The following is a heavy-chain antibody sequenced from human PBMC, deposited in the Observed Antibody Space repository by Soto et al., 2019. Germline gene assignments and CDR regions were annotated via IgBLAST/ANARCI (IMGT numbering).Heavy chain of an antibody. CDR2: IWYDGSNK. V-gene: IGHV3-33*01. D-gene: IGHD6-19*01. CDR3: ARIPQIAVAGTRFGYFDL. J-gene: IGHJ2*01. CDR1: GFTFSSYG. Sequence: QVQLEESGGGVVQPGRSLRLSCAASGFTFSSYGMHWVRQAPGKGLEWVAVIWYDGSNKYYADSVKGRCTISRDNSKNTLYLQMNSLGAEDTAVYYCARIPQIAVAGTRFGYFDLWGRGTLVTVSS.